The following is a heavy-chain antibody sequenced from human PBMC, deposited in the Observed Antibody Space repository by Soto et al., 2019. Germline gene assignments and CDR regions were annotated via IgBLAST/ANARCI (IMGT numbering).Heavy chain of an antibody. J-gene: IGHJ4*02. Sequence: QITLEESGPTLVKPTQTLTLTCTFSGFSLTTRGVVVGWIRQPPGKALEWLALIYWDDDKRYNPSLKSRLTITWDTSKNQVVLTMTNMDPVDTGTYYCAQQNYGEFDYWGQGTLVTVSS. D-gene: IGHD3-10*01. CDR1: GFSLTTRGVV. V-gene: IGHV2-5*02. CDR3: AQQNYGEFDY. CDR2: IYWDDDK.